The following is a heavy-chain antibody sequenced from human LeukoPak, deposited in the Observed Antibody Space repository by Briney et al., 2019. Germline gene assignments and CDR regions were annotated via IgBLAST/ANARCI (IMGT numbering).Heavy chain of an antibody. CDR1: GYIFTGYY. CDR3: ARERPRYCTGISCPQGMDV. J-gene: IGHJ6*02. CDR2: IHPNSGGT. Sequence: ASVKVSCMASGYIFTGYYMHWVRQAPGQGLEWMGWIHPNSGGTNHAQKFQGRVTMTMDTSISTAYMELSRLRSDDTAVYYCARERPRYCTGISCPQGMDVWGQGTTVTVSS. D-gene: IGHD2-2*01. V-gene: IGHV1-2*02.